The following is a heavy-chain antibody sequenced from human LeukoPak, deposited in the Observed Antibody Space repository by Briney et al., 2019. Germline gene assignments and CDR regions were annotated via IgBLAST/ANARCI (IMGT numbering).Heavy chain of an antibody. CDR2: MYYTGST. CDR1: GGSISSDD. Sequence: PSETLSLTCSVSGGSISSDDWAWIRQPPGKGLEWIGYMYYTGSTNYNPSLKSRVTISLATSKNQFSLKLSSVTAADTAVYYCARVSVVYGMDVWGRGTTVTVSS. CDR3: ARVSVVYGMDV. V-gene: IGHV4-59*01. J-gene: IGHJ6*02.